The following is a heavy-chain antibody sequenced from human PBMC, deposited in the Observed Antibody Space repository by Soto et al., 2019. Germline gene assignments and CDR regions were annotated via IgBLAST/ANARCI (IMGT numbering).Heavy chain of an antibody. CDR1: GFTFSSYA. CDR2: ISSNGGST. CDR3: ARPDSKYYYDSSGYYAE. Sequence: PGWSLRLSCAASGFTFSSYAMHWVRQAPGKGLEYVSAISSNGGSTYCANSVKGRFTISRDNSKNTLYLQMGSLRAEDMAVYYCARPDSKYYYDSSGYYAEWGQGX. D-gene: IGHD3-22*01. V-gene: IGHV3-64*01. J-gene: IGHJ4*02.